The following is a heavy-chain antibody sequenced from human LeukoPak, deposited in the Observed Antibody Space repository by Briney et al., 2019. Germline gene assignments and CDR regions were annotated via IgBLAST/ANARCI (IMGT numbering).Heavy chain of an antibody. CDR2: INEDGSEI. V-gene: IGHV3-7*03. CDR1: GFTFTSYW. Sequence: GGSLRLSCAASGFTFTSYWMSWVRQAPGKGLEWVAHINEDGSEIYYADPVKGRFTISRDDAKNSLYLQMNSLRAEDTAVYYCAKDEGLAAPEDYMDVWGKGTTVTVSS. CDR3: AKDEGLAAPEDYMDV. J-gene: IGHJ6*03. D-gene: IGHD6-25*01.